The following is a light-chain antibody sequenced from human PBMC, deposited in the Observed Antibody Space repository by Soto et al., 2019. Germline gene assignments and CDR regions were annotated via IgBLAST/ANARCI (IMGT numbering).Light chain of an antibody. V-gene: IGKV1-5*01. J-gene: IGKJ5*01. Sequence: VGHGVTVSYRASKTISRWLAWYQQKPGRAPKLLIYDASTLESGVPSRFSGSGSETEFTLTISSLQPEDFATYYCQQSYSTSSITFGQGTRLEIK. CDR1: KTISRW. CDR2: DAS. CDR3: QQSYSTSSIT.